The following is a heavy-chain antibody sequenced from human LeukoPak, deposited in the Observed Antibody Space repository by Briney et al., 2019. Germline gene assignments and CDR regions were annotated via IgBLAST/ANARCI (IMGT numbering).Heavy chain of an antibody. V-gene: IGHV4-59*01. Sequence: PETLSLTCTVSGGSISSYYWSWIRQPPGKGLEWIGYIYYSGSTNYNPSLKSRVTISVDTSKNQFSLKLSSVTAADTAVYYCARVHDYVWGSYRGDYYFDYWGQGTLVTVSS. CDR3: ARVHDYVWGSYRGDYYFDY. CDR2: IYYSGST. D-gene: IGHD3-16*02. J-gene: IGHJ4*02. CDR1: GGSISSYY.